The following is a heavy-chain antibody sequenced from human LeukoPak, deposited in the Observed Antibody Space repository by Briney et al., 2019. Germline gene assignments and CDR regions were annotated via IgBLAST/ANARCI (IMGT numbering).Heavy chain of an antibody. Sequence: GGSLRLSCAASGFSFRSHGMNWVRQAPGKGLAWVSTISGSGDSTYYADSVKGRFTITRDNSKNTLYLQMSSLRADDTAVYYCAKDLLTSVSYSDYWGQGTLVTVSS. V-gene: IGHV3-23*01. J-gene: IGHJ4*02. D-gene: IGHD1-26*01. CDR2: ISGSGDST. CDR1: GFSFRSHG. CDR3: AKDLLTSVSYSDY.